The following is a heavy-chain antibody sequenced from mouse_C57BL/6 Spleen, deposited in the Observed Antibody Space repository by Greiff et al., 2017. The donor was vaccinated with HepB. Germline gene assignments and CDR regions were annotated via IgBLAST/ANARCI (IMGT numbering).Heavy chain of an antibody. CDR2: IDPEDGDT. V-gene: IGHV14-1*01. CDR3: TTYGSSYYYAMDY. J-gene: IGHJ4*01. CDR1: GFNIKDYY. D-gene: IGHD1-1*01. Sequence: VQLQHSGAELVRPGASVKLSCTASGFNIKDYYMHWVKQRPEQGLEWIGRIDPEDGDTEYAPKFQGKATMTADTSSNTAYLQLSSLTSEDTAVYYCTTYGSSYYYAMDYWGQGTSVTVSS.